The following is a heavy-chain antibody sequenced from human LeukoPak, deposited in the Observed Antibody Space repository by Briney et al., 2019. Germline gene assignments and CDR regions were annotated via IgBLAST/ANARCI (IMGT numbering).Heavy chain of an antibody. CDR1: GXTFSSYW. Sequence: PGGSLRLSCAASGXTFSSYWLSWVRQAPGKGLESVANIKQDGSEKYYVDSVKGRFTISRDNAKNSLYLQMNSLRAEDTAVYYCAKLIVAAGTNYWGQGTLVTVSS. CDR2: IKQDGSEK. J-gene: IGHJ4*02. D-gene: IGHD6-13*01. V-gene: IGHV3-7*05. CDR3: AKLIVAAGTNY.